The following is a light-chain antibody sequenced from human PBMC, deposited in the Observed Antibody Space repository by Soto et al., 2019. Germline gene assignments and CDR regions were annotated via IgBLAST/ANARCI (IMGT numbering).Light chain of an antibody. CDR1: QSIVTY. J-gene: IGKJ3*01. CDR3: QHCDYLPI. V-gene: IGKV1-39*01. CDR2: AAS. Sequence: DIQMTQSPSSLSASVGDRVTITCRASQSIVTYLNWYLQKPGKAPKLLIYAASNLQSGVPSRFSGSGSGTDFTLTISSLQPEDVATYYCQHCDYLPIFGPGTTVDFK.